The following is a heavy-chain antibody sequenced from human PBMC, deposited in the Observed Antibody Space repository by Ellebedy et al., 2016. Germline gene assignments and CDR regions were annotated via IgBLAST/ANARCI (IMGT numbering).Heavy chain of an antibody. V-gene: IGHV3-74*01. CDR1: GFTFSNYW. Sequence: GESLKISXAASGFTFSNYWMHWVRQLPGKGLVWVSRIKSTGSSTTYADSVTGRFTISRDNSKNTVYLQMNSLRTEDTAVYYCARDSQAFYSSRIDPWGQGTLVAVSS. CDR2: IKSTGSST. J-gene: IGHJ5*02. CDR3: ARDSQAFYSSRIDP. D-gene: IGHD4-11*01.